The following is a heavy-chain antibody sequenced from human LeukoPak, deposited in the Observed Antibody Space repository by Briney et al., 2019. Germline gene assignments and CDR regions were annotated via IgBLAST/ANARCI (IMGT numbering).Heavy chain of an antibody. Sequence: GGSLRLSCAVSGFTLSRYAMHWVRQAPGKGPESVAVISYDESIKYYADSVKGRFTISRDNSKNTVYLRMTSLRGEDTAVYYCARIGDQDDWEVPFDYWGQGTLVAVSS. V-gene: IGHV3-30*04. CDR2: ISYDESIK. CDR1: GFTLSRYA. J-gene: IGHJ4*02. D-gene: IGHD3-9*01. CDR3: ARIGDQDDWEVPFDY.